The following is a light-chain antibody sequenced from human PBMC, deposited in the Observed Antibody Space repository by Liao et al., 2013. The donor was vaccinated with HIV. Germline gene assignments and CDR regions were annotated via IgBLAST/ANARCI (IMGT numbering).Light chain of an antibody. CDR1: KLGDKF. CDR2: QDF. CDR3: QAWDSSADVV. V-gene: IGLV3-1*01. Sequence: SYELTQPPSVSVSPGQTATIPCSGDKLGDKFACWYQQKPGQSPVVVIYQDFLRPSGIPERFSASNSGNTATLTISGTQPMDEADYYCQAWDSSADVVFGGGTKVTVL. J-gene: IGLJ2*01.